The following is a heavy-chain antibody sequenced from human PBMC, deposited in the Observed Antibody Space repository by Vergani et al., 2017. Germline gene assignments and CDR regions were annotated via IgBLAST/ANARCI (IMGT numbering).Heavy chain of an antibody. CDR3: ARDVIYEGSNYYFDY. D-gene: IGHD2-15*01. J-gene: IGHJ4*02. Sequence: QVQLQESGPGLVKPSETLSLTCTVSGGSISSYYWSWIRQPPGKGLEWIGYIYYSGSTYYNPSLKSRVTISVDTSKNQFSLKLSSVTAADTAVYYCARDVIYEGSNYYFDYWGQGTLVTVSS. CDR1: GGSISSYY. V-gene: IGHV4-59*12. CDR2: IYYSGST.